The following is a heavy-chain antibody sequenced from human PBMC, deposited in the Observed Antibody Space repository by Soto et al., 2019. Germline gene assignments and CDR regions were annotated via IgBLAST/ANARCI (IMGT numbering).Heavy chain of an antibody. J-gene: IGHJ4*02. D-gene: IGHD3-10*01. Sequence: QLQLQEAGPGLVKPSETLSLTCTVPGGSISSSSYYWGWIRQPPGKGLEWIGSIYYSGRTYYHPSLNSRVTISLDTSKNQFSRKLSSVTAADTAVYYCASLTSNISGYWGQGTLVTVSS. CDR1: GGSISSSSYY. V-gene: IGHV4-39*01. CDR3: ASLTSNISGY. CDR2: IYYSGRT.